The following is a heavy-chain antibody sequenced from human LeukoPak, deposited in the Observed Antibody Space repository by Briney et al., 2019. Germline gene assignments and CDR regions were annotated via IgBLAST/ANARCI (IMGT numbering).Heavy chain of an antibody. CDR3: ARDSSKIEPSLLDAFDI. Sequence: GSSVKVSCKASGGTFSSYAISWVRQAPGQGLEWMGGIIPIFGTANYAQKFQGRVTITTDESTSTAYMELSSLRSEDTAVYYCARDSSKIEPSLLDAFDIWGQGTMVTVSS. J-gene: IGHJ3*02. CDR1: GGTFSSYA. D-gene: IGHD1-14*01. V-gene: IGHV1-69*05. CDR2: IIPIFGTA.